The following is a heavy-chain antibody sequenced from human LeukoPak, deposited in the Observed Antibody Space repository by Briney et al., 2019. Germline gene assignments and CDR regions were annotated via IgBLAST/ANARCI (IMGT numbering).Heavy chain of an antibody. V-gene: IGHV3-21*01. J-gene: IGHJ6*04. Sequence: GGSLRLSCEASGFTFTGSSMNWVRQAPGKGLEWVSSIRTSTSLKYYADSVKGRFIISRDNAKNSLYLEMNSLRAEDTAVYYCAELGITMIGGVWGKGTTVTISS. CDR3: AELGITMIGGV. D-gene: IGHD3-10*02. CDR1: GFTFTGSS. CDR2: IRTSTSLK.